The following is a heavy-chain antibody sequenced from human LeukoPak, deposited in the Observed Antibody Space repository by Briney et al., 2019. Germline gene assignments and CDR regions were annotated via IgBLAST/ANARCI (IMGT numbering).Heavy chain of an antibody. D-gene: IGHD4-11*01. V-gene: IGHV4-59*01. CDR3: ARYNSNYGAFDY. J-gene: IGHJ4*02. CDR1: GGSISSYY. Sequence: SETLSLTCTVSGGSISSYYWSWIRQPPGKGLEWIGYIYYSGSTNYNPSLKSRVTISVDTSKNQFSLKLSSVTAADTAVYYCARYNSNYGAFDYWGQGTLVTVSS. CDR2: IYYSGST.